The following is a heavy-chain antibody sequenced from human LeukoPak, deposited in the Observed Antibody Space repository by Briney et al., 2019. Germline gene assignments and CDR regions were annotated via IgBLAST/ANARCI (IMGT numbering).Heavy chain of an antibody. CDR2: IKQDGSET. CDR3: TREDSGSLSLEY. CDR1: GYTFSIYW. V-gene: IGHV3-7*01. J-gene: IGHJ4*02. Sequence: GGSLRLSCAASGYTFSIYWMNWVRQAPGKGLEWVASIKQDGSETYYMESVQGRFTISRDNDMNFLYLQLSSLRAEDTAVYYCTREDSGSLSLEYWGQGTLVTVSS. D-gene: IGHD1-26*01.